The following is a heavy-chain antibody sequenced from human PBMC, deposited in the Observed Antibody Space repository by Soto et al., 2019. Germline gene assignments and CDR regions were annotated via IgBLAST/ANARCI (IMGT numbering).Heavy chain of an antibody. CDR2: IYYSGST. J-gene: IGHJ4*02. CDR1: GGSISSYY. Sequence: SETLSLTCTVPGGSISSYYWSWIRQPPGKGLEWIGYIYYSGSTNYNPSLKSRVTISVDTSKNQFSLKLSSVTAADTAVYYCARAGYSSSWYAASSGWYLLDYWGQGTLVTVSS. CDR3: ARAGYSSSWYAASSGWYLLDY. D-gene: IGHD6-13*01. V-gene: IGHV4-59*01.